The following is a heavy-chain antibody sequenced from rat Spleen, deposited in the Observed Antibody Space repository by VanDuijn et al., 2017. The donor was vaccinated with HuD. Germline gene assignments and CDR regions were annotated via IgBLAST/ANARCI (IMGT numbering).Heavy chain of an antibody. J-gene: IGHJ2*01. Sequence: EVQLVESDGGLVQPGRSLKLSCAASGFTFSDYYMAWVRQAPTKGLEWVAYITNTGGSTYYPDSVRGRFTISRDDAKSTLSLQVDSLRSEDTATYYCARRHYGYTDYFDYWGQGVMVTVSS. CDR3: ARRHYGYTDYFDY. V-gene: IGHV5-25*01. D-gene: IGHD1-9*01. CDR1: GFTFSDYY. CDR2: ITNTGGST.